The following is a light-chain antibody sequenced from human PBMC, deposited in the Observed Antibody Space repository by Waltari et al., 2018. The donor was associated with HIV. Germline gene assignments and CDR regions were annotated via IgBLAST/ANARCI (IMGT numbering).Light chain of an antibody. CDR2: WAS. Sequence: DIVMTQSPDSLAVSLGERATIDCKSSQSVFYSSNNRNQLAWYQQKAGQPPKLLIAWASTRESGVPDRFSGSGSGTHFTLTISSLQAEDVAVYYCQQYYSSPKTFGQGTKVEIK. CDR1: QSVFYSSNNRNQ. V-gene: IGKV4-1*01. CDR3: QQYYSSPKT. J-gene: IGKJ1*01.